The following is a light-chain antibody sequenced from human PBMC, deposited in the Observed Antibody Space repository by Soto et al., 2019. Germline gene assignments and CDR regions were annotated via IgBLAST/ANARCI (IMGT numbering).Light chain of an antibody. CDR2: EGS. CDR1: SSDVGSYNL. CDR3: CSYAGSSTFVV. V-gene: IGLV2-23*03. Sequence: QSALTQPASVSGSPGQSITISCTGTSSDVGSYNLVSWYQQHPGKAPKLMIYEGSKRPSGVSYRLSDSKSGNTASLTFSGLQAEDEDDYSCCSYAGSSTFVVFGGGTKVTVL. J-gene: IGLJ2*01.